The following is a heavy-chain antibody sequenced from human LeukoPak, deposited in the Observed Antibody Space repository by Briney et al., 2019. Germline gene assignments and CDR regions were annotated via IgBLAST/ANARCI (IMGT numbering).Heavy chain of an antibody. Sequence: PSETLSLTCNVSGGSISSYYWSWIRQPAGEGLEWIGRIYTSGSTNYNPSLKSRVTMSVDTSKNQFSLELSSVTAADTAVYYCARLIYSSGWYSDYWDQGTLVTVSS. CDR3: ARLIYSSGWYSDY. V-gene: IGHV4-4*07. J-gene: IGHJ4*02. CDR1: GGSISSYY. CDR2: IYTSGST. D-gene: IGHD6-19*01.